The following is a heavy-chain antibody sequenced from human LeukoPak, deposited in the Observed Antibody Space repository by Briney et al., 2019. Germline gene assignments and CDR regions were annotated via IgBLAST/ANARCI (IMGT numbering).Heavy chain of an antibody. CDR3: ARDHLSSGYEEAGY. V-gene: IGHV1-18*01. CDR1: GYTFTSYG. D-gene: IGHD5-12*01. CDR2: ISAYNGDT. Sequence: ASVKVSCKASGYTFTSYGISWVRQAPGQGLEWMGWISAYNGDTNYAQKLQGRVTMTTGTSTSTAYMELRSLRSDDTAVYYCARDHLSSGYEEAGYWGQGTLVTVSS. J-gene: IGHJ4*02.